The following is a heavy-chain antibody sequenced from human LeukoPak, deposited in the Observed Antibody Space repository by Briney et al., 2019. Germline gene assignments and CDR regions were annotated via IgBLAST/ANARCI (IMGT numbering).Heavy chain of an antibody. Sequence: ASVNLSCKASGYTFTTYYMHWVRQAPGQGLEWMGTINPSGGSTSYAQNFQGRLTMTRDTSTSTVYMELSSLRSEDTAVYYCARDLSYYGSGSPSYFDCWGQGTLVTVSS. D-gene: IGHD3-10*01. V-gene: IGHV1-46*01. CDR1: GYTFTTYY. J-gene: IGHJ4*02. CDR2: INPSGGST. CDR3: ARDLSYYGSGSPSYFDC.